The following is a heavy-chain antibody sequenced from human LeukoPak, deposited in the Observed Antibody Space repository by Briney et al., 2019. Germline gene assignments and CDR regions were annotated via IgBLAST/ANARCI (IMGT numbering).Heavy chain of an antibody. V-gene: IGHV3-23*01. CDR3: AKESYYYDSSGYYYFDY. J-gene: IGHJ4*02. D-gene: IGHD3-22*01. Sequence: GGSLGLSCAASGFTFSSYAMSWVRQAPGKGLEWVSAISGSGGSTYYADSVKGRFTISRDNSKNTLYLQMNSLRAEDTAVYYCAKESYYYDSSGYYYFDYWGQGTLVTVSS. CDR1: GFTFSSYA. CDR2: ISGSGGST.